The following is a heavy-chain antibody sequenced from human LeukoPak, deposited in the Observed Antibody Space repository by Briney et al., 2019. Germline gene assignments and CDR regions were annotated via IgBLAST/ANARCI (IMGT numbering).Heavy chain of an antibody. CDR1: GFTLSTFD. CDR2: IGPADDT. Sequence: GGSLRLSCAASGFTLSTFDMHWVRQVPGKGLEYVSHIGPADDTHYSDSVRGRFTISREDSKKSLYLQMNNLRAEDTGVYYCARTPTRWHNHFDPWGQGTPVTVSS. D-gene: IGHD1-14*01. V-gene: IGHV3-13*01. J-gene: IGHJ5*02. CDR3: ARTPTRWHNHFDP.